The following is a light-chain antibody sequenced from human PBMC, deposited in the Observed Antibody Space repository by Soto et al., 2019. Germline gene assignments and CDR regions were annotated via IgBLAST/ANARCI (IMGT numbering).Light chain of an antibody. Sequence: EIEMTQSPATLSVSPGERATLSCRASQSVSSNLAWYQQKPGQAPRLLIYGAATRATGIPARFSGSGSGTEFTLTITSLQSEDYAFYYCHQYNNWPPWTFGQGTKVEIK. V-gene: IGKV3-15*01. J-gene: IGKJ1*01. CDR2: GAA. CDR1: QSVSSN. CDR3: HQYNNWPPWT.